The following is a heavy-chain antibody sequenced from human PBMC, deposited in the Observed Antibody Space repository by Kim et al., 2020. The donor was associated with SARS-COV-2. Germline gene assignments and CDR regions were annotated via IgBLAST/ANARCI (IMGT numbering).Heavy chain of an antibody. Sequence: GGSLRLSCAASGFTFSSHWMLWVRQAPGKGLVWVSRINSDETSTTYADSVKGRFTISRDNAKNTLYLQMNSLRAEDTAVYYCARGGEVSRPSGSYGDCWGQGTLVTVSS. D-gene: IGHD1-26*01. CDR3: ARGGEVSRPSGSYGDC. V-gene: IGHV3-74*01. CDR2: INSDETST. CDR1: GFTFSSHW. J-gene: IGHJ4*02.